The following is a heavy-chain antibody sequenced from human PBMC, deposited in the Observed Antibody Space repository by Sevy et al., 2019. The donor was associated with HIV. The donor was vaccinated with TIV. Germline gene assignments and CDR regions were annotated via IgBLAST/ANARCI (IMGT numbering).Heavy chain of an antibody. CDR3: GSGLMRYFDL. CDR2: IKQDGVDK. CDR1: GFTLRSYW. Sequence: GGSLRLSCAASGFTLRSYWMSWVRQAPGKGLEWVANIKQDGVDKNDVDSVKGRFTVSRDNAKNLLYLQMNSLRVEDTAVYYCGSGLMRYFDLWGRGTLVTVSS. J-gene: IGHJ2*01. V-gene: IGHV3-7*01. D-gene: IGHD3-10*01.